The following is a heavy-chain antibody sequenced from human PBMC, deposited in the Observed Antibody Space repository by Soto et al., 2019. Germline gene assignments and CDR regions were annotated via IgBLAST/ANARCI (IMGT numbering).Heavy chain of an antibody. CDR1: GYTFTSYA. J-gene: IGHJ4*02. V-gene: IGHV1-3*01. Sequence: ASVKVSCKASGYTFTSYAMHWVRQAPGQRLEWMGWINAGNGNTKYSQKFQGRVTITRDTSASTAYMELSSLRSEDTAVYYCARAPGYCSGGSCYGTHFYFDYWGXGTLVTVSS. CDR2: INAGNGNT. CDR3: ARAPGYCSGGSCYGTHFYFDY. D-gene: IGHD2-15*01.